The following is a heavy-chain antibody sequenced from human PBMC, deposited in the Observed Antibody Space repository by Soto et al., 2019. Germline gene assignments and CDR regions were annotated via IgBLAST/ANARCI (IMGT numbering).Heavy chain of an antibody. V-gene: IGHV1-69*13. D-gene: IGHD5-18*01. CDR2: IIPIFGTA. Sequence: GASVKVSCKASGGTFSSYAISWVRQAPGQGLEWMGGIIPIFGTANYAQRFQGRVTITADESTSTAYMELSSLRSEDTAVYYCAREQGYSYGPPGSHDAFDIWGQGTMVTVSS. CDR1: GGTFSSYA. CDR3: AREQGYSYGPPGSHDAFDI. J-gene: IGHJ3*02.